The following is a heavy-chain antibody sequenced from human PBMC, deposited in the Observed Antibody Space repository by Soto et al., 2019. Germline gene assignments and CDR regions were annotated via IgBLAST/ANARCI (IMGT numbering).Heavy chain of an antibody. CDR1: GYTFTSYY. Sequence: QVQLVQSGAEVKKPGASVKVSCKASGYTFTSYYMHWVRQAPGQGLEWMGRINPSGGSTSYAQKLQGRVTMTRDTSKSTVYMELSSLRSEDTAVYYCASVAVAGNWFDRWGQETLVTVSS. CDR3: ASVAVAGNWFDR. CDR2: INPSGGST. D-gene: IGHD6-19*01. V-gene: IGHV1-46*01. J-gene: IGHJ5*02.